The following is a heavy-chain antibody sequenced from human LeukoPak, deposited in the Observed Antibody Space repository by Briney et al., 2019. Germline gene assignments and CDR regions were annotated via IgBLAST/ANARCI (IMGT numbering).Heavy chain of an antibody. D-gene: IGHD6-13*01. Sequence: GGSLRLSCTASGFTFSSDSMNWVRQAPGKGLEWVSSISSSSSHIYYADSVKGRFTISRDNAKNSLYLQMNSLRAEDTAVYYCTSNPPGIARDGAEYFQHWGQGTLVTVSS. CDR2: ISSSSSHI. CDR3: TSNPPGIARDGAEYFQH. J-gene: IGHJ1*01. CDR1: GFTFSSDS. V-gene: IGHV3-21*01.